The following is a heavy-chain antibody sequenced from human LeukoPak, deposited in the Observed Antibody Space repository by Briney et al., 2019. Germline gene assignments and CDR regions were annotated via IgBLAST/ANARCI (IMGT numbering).Heavy chain of an antibody. CDR3: ASAVDYGDYVTVLDY. D-gene: IGHD4-17*01. CDR2: INPSGGST. Sequence: AAVKVSCKASGYTFTSYYMHWLREAPGQGHEWMGIINPSGGSTSYAQKFQGRVTMTRDTSTSTVYMELSSLRSEDTAVYYCASAVDYGDYVTVLDYWGQGTLVTVSS. V-gene: IGHV1-46*01. CDR1: GYTFTSYY. J-gene: IGHJ4*02.